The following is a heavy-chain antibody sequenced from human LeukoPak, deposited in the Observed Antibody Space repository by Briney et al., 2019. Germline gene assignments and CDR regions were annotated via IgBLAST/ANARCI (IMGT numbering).Heavy chain of an antibody. CDR3: ARDTAMATRPLDVDY. V-gene: IGHV3-21*01. D-gene: IGHD5-18*01. Sequence: GGSLRLSCAASGFTFSSYSMNWVREAPGKGLEWVSSISSSSSYIYYADSVKGRFTISRDNAKNSLYLQMNSLSAEDTAVYYCARDTAMATRPLDVDYWGQGTLVTVSS. CDR1: GFTFSSYS. CDR2: ISSSSSYI. J-gene: IGHJ4*02.